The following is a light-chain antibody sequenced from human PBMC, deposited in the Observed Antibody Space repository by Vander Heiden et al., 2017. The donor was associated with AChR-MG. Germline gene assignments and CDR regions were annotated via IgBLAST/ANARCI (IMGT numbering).Light chain of an antibody. J-gene: IGLJ1*01. Sequence: SVLTQPPSVSAAPGQKVTISCSGSRSNIGNHYVSWYQQIPGSTPKLLIYDNNERPSGIPDRFSGSKSGTSATLGITGLQTGDEADYYCEAWDSSLSVAVFGTGTSVTVL. CDR1: RSNIGNHY. CDR2: DNN. V-gene: IGLV1-51*01. CDR3: EAWDSSLSVAV.